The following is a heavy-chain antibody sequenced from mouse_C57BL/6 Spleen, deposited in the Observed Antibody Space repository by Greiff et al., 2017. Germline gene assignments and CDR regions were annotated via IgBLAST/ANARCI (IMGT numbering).Heavy chain of an antibody. J-gene: IGHJ1*03. Sequence: QVQLQQSGAELASPGASVTLSCKASGYTFTDHIMNWVKKRPGQGLEWIGRIYPVSGETNSNQKFMGKATFSVDRSSSTVYMVLHILTSEDPAVYYCGRTSYDYNVYFDVWGTGTTVTVSS. CDR1: GYTFTDHI. CDR3: GRTSYDYNVYFDV. V-gene: IGHV1-11*01. CDR2: IYPVSGET. D-gene: IGHD2-4*01.